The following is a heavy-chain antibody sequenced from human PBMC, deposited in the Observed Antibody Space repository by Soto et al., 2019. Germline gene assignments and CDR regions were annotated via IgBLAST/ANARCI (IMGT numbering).Heavy chain of an antibody. CDR3: ARHVPAARLNWFEP. CDR1: CGSISICGYS. CDR2: IYHSGST. Sequence: SESMSLACAACCGSISICGYSGCWIRQPPGKGLEWIGYIYHSGSTYYNPSLKSRVTISVDRSKNQFSLKLSSVTAADTAVYFCARHVPAARLNWFEPWGQGTPVTVSS. D-gene: IGHD2-2*01. V-gene: IGHV4-30-2*01. J-gene: IGHJ5*02.